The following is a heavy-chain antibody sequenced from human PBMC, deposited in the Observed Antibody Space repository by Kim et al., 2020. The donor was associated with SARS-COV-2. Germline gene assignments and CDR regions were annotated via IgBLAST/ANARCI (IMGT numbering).Heavy chain of an antibody. Sequence: GESLKISCKGSGYSFTSYWISWVRQMPGKGLEWMGRIDPSDSYTNYSPSFQGHVTISADKSIRTAYLQWSSLKASDTAMYYCARGGYYDSSGYYKAVGAFDIWGQGTMVTVSS. D-gene: IGHD3-22*01. J-gene: IGHJ3*02. V-gene: IGHV5-10-1*01. CDR2: IDPSDSYT. CDR1: GYSFTSYW. CDR3: ARGGYYDSSGYYKAVGAFDI.